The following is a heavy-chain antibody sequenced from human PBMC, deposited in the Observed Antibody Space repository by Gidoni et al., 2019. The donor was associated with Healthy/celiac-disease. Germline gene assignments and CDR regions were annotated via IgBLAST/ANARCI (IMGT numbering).Heavy chain of an antibody. J-gene: IGHJ6*02. CDR3: ARENGLYGMDV. CDR1: GFTVRSNY. Sequence: EVQLVASVGGLLQPGGSLRLSCSASGFTVRSNYMSWVRQAPGKGLEWVSVIYSGGSTYYADSVKGRFTISRDNSKNTLYLQMNSLRAEDTAVYYCARENGLYGMDVWGQGTTVTVSS. CDR2: IYSGGST. V-gene: IGHV3-53*01.